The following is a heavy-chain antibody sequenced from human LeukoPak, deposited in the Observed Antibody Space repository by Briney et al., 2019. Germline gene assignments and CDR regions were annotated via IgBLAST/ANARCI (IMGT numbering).Heavy chain of an antibody. J-gene: IGHJ2*01. Sequence: GESLKISCKGSGYSFTNYWISWVRQMPGKGLEWMGRIDPSDSYTNYSPSFQGHVTISADKSISTAYLQWSSLKASDTAMYYCARHQAYYYDSSGHTRWYFDLWGRGTLVTVSS. D-gene: IGHD3-22*01. CDR1: GYSFTNYW. CDR2: IDPSDSYT. CDR3: ARHQAYYYDSSGHTRWYFDL. V-gene: IGHV5-10-1*01.